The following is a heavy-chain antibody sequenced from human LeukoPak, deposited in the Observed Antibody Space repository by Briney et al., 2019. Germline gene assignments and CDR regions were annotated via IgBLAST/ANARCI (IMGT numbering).Heavy chain of an antibody. V-gene: IGHV4-34*01. CDR1: GGSFSGYY. CDR3: ARGRIAVAGASTSLFDIDY. Sequence: PSETLSLTCAVYGGSFSGYYWSWIRQPPGKGLEWIGEINHSGSTNYNPSLKSRVTISVDTSKNQFSLKLSSVTAADTAVYYRARGRIAVAGASTSLFDIDYWGQGTLVTVSS. D-gene: IGHD6-19*01. J-gene: IGHJ4*02. CDR2: INHSGST.